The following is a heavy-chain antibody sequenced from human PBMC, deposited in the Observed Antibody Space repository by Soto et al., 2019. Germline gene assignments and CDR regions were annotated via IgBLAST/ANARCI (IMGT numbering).Heavy chain of an antibody. D-gene: IGHD6-6*01. CDR3: ARDKPQQIVGYNYYYGMDV. Sequence: QLPLVQSGAEVKKRGASVKVSCTASGYTFTSFGVSWVRQVPGQGLEWMGWISGYNGDTDYAQKFQGRVTMTTDRYTSSAYMEVRSLRSDDRAVYYCARDKPQQIVGYNYYYGMDVWGQGTTVTVSS. CDR1: GYTFTSFG. V-gene: IGHV1-18*04. J-gene: IGHJ6*02. CDR2: ISGYNGDT.